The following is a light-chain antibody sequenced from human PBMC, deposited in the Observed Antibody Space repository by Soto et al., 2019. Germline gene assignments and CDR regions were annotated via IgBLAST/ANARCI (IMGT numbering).Light chain of an antibody. V-gene: IGLV2-14*01. J-gene: IGLJ3*02. Sequence: QSVLTQPASVSGSPGQSITLSCTGTSSDVGGYNYVSWYQQHPGKAPKLMIYEVSNRPSGVSNRFSGSKSGNTASLTISGLQAEDEADYYCSSYTSSSPRVFGGGTKLTVL. CDR2: EVS. CDR3: SSYTSSSPRV. CDR1: SSDVGGYNY.